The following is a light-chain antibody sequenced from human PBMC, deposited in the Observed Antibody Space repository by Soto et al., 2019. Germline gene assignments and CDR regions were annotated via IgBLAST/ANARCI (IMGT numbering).Light chain of an antibody. CDR2: KAS. V-gene: IGKV1-5*03. Sequence: DIQMTQSPSTLSASVGDRFTITCRASQTISSWLAWYQQKPVKAHKLLIYKASTLKSGVPSRFSGSGSGTEFTLTISSLQPDDFATYYCQHYNSYSEAFGQGTRGDIK. CDR3: QHYNSYSEA. CDR1: QTISSW. J-gene: IGKJ1*01.